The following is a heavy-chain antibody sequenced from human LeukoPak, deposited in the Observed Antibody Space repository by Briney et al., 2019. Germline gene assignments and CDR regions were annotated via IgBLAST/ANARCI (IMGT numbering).Heavy chain of an antibody. V-gene: IGHV3-21*01. CDR3: ARPLFSGYCSSTSCYDAFDI. J-gene: IGHJ3*02. Sequence: GGSLRLSCAASGFTFSSYSMNWVRQAPGKGLEWVSSISSSSSYIYYADSVKGRFTFSRDNAKNSLYLQMNSLRDEDTAVYYCARPLFSGYCSSTSCYDAFDIWGQGTMVTVSS. CDR2: ISSSSSYI. D-gene: IGHD2-2*03. CDR1: GFTFSSYS.